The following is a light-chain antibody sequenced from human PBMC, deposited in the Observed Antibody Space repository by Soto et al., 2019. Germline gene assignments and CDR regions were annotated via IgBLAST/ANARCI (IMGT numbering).Light chain of an antibody. Sequence: EIVLTQSPGTLSLSPGERATLSCRASQSVSSSYLAWYQQKPGQAPRLLIYGASSRATGIPDMFSGSGCGTAFTLTISRLEPEDFAVYYCQQYGSSPGLTFGGGTKVEIK. J-gene: IGKJ4*01. V-gene: IGKV3-20*01. CDR3: QQYGSSPGLT. CDR1: QSVSSSY. CDR2: GAS.